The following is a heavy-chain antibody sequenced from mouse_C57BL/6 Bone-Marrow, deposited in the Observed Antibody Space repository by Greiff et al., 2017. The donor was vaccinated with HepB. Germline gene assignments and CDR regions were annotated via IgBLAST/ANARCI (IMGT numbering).Heavy chain of an antibody. V-gene: IGHV5-6*01. Sequence: EVMLVESGGDLVKPGGSLKLSCAASGFTFSSYGMSWVRQTPDKRLEWVATISSGGSYTYYPDSVKGRFTISRDNAKNTLYLQMSSLKSEDTAMYYCARQASFDVWGTGTTVTVSS. J-gene: IGHJ1*03. CDR1: GFTFSSYG. CDR2: ISSGGSYT. CDR3: ARQASFDV.